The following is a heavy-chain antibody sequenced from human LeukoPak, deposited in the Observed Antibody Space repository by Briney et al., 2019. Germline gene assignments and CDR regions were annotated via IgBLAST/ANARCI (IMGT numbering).Heavy chain of an antibody. Sequence: ASVKVSCKASGGTFSSYAISWVRQAPGQGLEWMGGIIPIFGTANYAQEFQGRVTITTDESTSTAYMELSSLRSEDTAVYYCAREGYCTNGVCPFDYWGQGTLVTVSS. J-gene: IGHJ4*02. D-gene: IGHD2-8*01. CDR3: AREGYCTNGVCPFDY. V-gene: IGHV1-69*05. CDR2: IIPIFGTA. CDR1: GGTFSSYA.